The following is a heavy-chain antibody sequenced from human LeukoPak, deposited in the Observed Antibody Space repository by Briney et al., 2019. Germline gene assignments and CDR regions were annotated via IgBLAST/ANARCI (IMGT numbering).Heavy chain of an antibody. CDR3: ARGRSSGWYPYYYGMDV. D-gene: IGHD6-19*01. CDR1: GGSFSGYY. Sequence: SETLSLTCAVYGGSFSGYYWSWIRQPPGKGLEWIGEISHSGSTNYNPSLKSRVTISVDTSKNQFSLKLSSVTAADTAVYYCARGRSSGWYPYYYGMDVWGQGTTVTVSS. CDR2: ISHSGST. V-gene: IGHV4-34*01. J-gene: IGHJ6*02.